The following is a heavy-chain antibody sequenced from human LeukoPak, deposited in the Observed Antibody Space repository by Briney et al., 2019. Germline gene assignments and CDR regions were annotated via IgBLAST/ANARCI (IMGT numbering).Heavy chain of an antibody. CDR2: INHSGST. J-gene: IGHJ5*02. CDR3: ARAKKPYSSGWYQP. D-gene: IGHD6-25*01. V-gene: IGHV4-34*01. Sequence: SETLSLTCAVYGGSFSGYYWSWIRQPPGKGLEWIGEINHSGSTNYNPSLKSRVTISVDTSKNQFSLKLSSVTAADTAVYYCARAKKPYSSGWYQPWGQGTLVTVSS. CDR1: GGSFSGYY.